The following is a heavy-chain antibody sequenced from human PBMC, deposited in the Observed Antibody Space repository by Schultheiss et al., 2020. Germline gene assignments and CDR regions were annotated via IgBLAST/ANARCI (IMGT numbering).Heavy chain of an antibody. D-gene: IGHD3-10*01. CDR3: AKAARPSGSYYYYGMDV. V-gene: IGHV3-21*01. CDR1: GFIFSTYS. CDR2: ISRSSSYI. J-gene: IGHJ6*02. Sequence: GESLKISCAASGFIFSTYSMNWVRQAPGQGLEWVSSISRSSSYIYYADSVKGPFTISRDNAKNSLYLQMNSLKAEDTAVYYCAKAARPSGSYYYYGMDVWGQGTTVTVSS.